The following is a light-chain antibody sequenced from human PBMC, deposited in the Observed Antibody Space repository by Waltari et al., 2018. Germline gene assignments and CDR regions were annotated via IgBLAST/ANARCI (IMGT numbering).Light chain of an antibody. V-gene: IGLV2-14*01. J-gene: IGLJ2*01. Sequence: QSALTQPASVSGSPGQSITISCTGTSRDIGLYNCVSWYQLHPGEAPTLILYGVNSGPSGVSKRFSGSKSGNTASLTISGLQGDDEADYFCASCTDTIPPVVFGGGTKLTVL. CDR2: GVN. CDR1: SRDIGLYNC. CDR3: ASCTDTIPPVV.